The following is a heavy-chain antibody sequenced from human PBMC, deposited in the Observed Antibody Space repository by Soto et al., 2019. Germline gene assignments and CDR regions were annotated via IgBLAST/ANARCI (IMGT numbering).Heavy chain of an antibody. CDR3: AREGQQLAPSNIIYYYCYYMDV. CDR2: INPSGGST. V-gene: IGHV1-46*03. D-gene: IGHD6-13*01. CDR1: GYTFTSYY. Sequence: QVQLVQSGAEVKKPGASVKVSCKASGYTFTSYYMHWVRQAPGQGLEWMGIINPSGGSTSYAQKSERRFTMTRDTSTSTVDMELSSLRSEDTAVYYCAREGQQLAPSNIIYYYCYYMDVWGKGTTVTVSS. J-gene: IGHJ6*03.